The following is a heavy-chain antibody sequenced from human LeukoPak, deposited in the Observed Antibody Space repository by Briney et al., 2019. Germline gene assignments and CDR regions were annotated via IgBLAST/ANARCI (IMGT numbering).Heavy chain of an antibody. V-gene: IGHV3-7*04. CDR1: GFTFSSSP. J-gene: IGHJ4*02. CDR2: VNRDGTEK. CDR3: VRGDWYFES. Sequence: GRSLRLSCAASGFTFSSSPMHWVRQAPGKGLQWVANVNRDGTEKHFLDSVEGRFTISRDNAKKSLYLQMSSLRPQDTAVYFCVRGDWYFESWGQGTLVTVSS. D-gene: IGHD2-21*01.